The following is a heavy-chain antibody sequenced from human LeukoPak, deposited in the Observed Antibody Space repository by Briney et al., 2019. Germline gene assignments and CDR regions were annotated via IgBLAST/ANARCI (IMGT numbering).Heavy chain of an antibody. CDR2: ITGSGGDT. V-gene: IGHV3-23*01. D-gene: IGHD2-2*01. J-gene: IGHJ4*02. Sequence: GGSLRLSCEASGFTFSTYGMSWVRQAPGKGLEWVSTITGSGGDTCHAHSVKGRFTISRDNSKNTLYLHMNSLRAGDTAVYYCAKDVPGGEGQLLCAFDSWGQGTLVTVSS. CDR3: AKDVPGGEGQLLCAFDS. CDR1: GFTFSTYG.